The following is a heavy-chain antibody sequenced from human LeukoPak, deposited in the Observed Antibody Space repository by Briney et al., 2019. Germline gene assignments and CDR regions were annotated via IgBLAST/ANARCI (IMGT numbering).Heavy chain of an antibody. J-gene: IGHJ3*01. CDR2: ISSSGSTI. Sequence: GGSLRLSCAASGFTFSDYYMSWIRQAPGKGLEWVSYISSSGSTIYYADSVKGRFTISRDNAKNSLYLQMNSLRAEDTAVYYYARGGYSSSWYDTGAFDVWGQGTMVTVSS. CDR3: ARGGYSSSWYDTGAFDV. D-gene: IGHD6-13*01. V-gene: IGHV3-11*04. CDR1: GFTFSDYY.